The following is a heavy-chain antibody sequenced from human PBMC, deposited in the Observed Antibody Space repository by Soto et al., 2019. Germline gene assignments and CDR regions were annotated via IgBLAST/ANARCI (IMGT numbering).Heavy chain of an antibody. CDR2: ISYDGSNK. J-gene: IGHJ6*02. CDR1: GFTFSSYG. D-gene: IGHD5-12*01. CDR3: AKDGLVAGGYGMDV. V-gene: IGHV3-30*18. Sequence: QVQLVESGGGVVQPGRSLRLSCAASGFTFSSYGMHWVRQAPGKGLEWVAVISYDGSNKYYADSVKGRFTISRDNSKNTLYLQMNSRRAEDTAVYYCAKDGLVAGGYGMDVWGQGTTVTVSS.